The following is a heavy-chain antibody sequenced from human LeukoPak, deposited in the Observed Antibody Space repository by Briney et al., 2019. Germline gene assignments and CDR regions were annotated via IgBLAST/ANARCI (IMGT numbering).Heavy chain of an antibody. CDR3: ARVSSGSWSNDC. Sequence: SQTPSLTCTVSGGSVSSGDYYGSWIRQPPGKGLEWIGYIYYSGNTYYNPSLKSRVTISVDTSKNQFSLTLSSVTAADTAVYYCARVSSGSWSNDCWGQGTLVTVSS. CDR2: IYYSGNT. V-gene: IGHV4-30-4*01. CDR1: GGSVSSGDYY. J-gene: IGHJ4*02. D-gene: IGHD6-13*01.